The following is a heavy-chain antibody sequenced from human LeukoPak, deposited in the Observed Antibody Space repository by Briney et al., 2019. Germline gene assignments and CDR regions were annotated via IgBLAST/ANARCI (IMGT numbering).Heavy chain of an antibody. CDR1: GFTVSSNY. J-gene: IGHJ4*02. CDR2: ISSSSSTI. CDR3: ARVLLWFGEPRGFDY. Sequence: GGSLRLSCAASGFTVSSNYMNWVRQAPGKGLEWVSYISSSSSTIYYADSVKGRFTISRDNAKNSLYLQMNSLRAEDTAVYYCARVLLWFGEPRGFDYWGQGTLVTVSS. D-gene: IGHD3-10*01. V-gene: IGHV3-48*04.